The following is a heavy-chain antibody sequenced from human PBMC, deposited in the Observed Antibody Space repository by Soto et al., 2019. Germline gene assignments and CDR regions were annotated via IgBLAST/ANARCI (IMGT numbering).Heavy chain of an antibody. Sequence: QVQLVESGGGVVQPGRSLRLSCAASGFTFSSYGMHWVRQAPGKGLEWVAVISYDGSNIYYADSVKGRFTISRDNSKNTLYLQMNSLRAEDTAVYYCAKGDSSGWYYFDYWGQGTLVTVSS. CDR2: ISYDGSNI. D-gene: IGHD6-19*01. J-gene: IGHJ4*02. V-gene: IGHV3-30*18. CDR1: GFTFSSYG. CDR3: AKGDSSGWYYFDY.